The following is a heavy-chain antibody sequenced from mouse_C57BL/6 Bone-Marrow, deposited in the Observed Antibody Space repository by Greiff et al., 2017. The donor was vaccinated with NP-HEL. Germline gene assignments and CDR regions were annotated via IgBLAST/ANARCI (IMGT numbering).Heavy chain of an antibody. CDR1: GYTFTSYW. CDR3: ARGTIYDGYYDYFDY. V-gene: IGHV1-50*01. J-gene: IGHJ2*01. D-gene: IGHD2-3*01. Sequence: QLQQPGAELVKPGASVKLSCKASGYTFTSYWMQWVKQRPGQGLEWIGEIDPSDSYTNYNQKFKGKATLTVDTSSSTAYMQLSSLTSEDSAVYYCARGTIYDGYYDYFDYWGQGTTLTVSS. CDR2: IDPSDSYT.